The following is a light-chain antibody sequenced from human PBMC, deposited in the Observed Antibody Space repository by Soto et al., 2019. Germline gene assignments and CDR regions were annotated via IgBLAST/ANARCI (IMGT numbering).Light chain of an antibody. J-gene: IGKJ1*01. CDR1: QGISTY. V-gene: IGKV1-39*01. CDR2: AAS. Sequence: IQMTQPPSSLSASVGDRVTITCRASQGISTYLNWYHQKPGKAPKLLIYAASSLQSGVPSRFSGSRSGPDFTLTISSLQPEDFATYYCQQSYSSPPTFGQGTKVDIK. CDR3: QQSYSSPPT.